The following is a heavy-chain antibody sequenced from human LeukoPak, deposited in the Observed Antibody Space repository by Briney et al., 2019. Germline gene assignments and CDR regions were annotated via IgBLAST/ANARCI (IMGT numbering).Heavy chain of an antibody. D-gene: IGHD3-10*01. Sequence: GGSLRLSCAASGFSFNNYWMSWVRQTPEKGLEWVANIKHDESEKYYVDSVKGRFTISRDNAKNTLYLQMNSLRAEDTAVYYCARVERITMVRGVIPYWGQGTLVTVSS. V-gene: IGHV3-7*01. CDR1: GFSFNNYW. J-gene: IGHJ4*02. CDR3: ARVERITMVRGVIPY. CDR2: IKHDESEK.